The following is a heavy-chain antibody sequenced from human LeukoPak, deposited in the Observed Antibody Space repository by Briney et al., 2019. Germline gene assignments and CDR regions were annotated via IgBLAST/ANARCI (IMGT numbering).Heavy chain of an antibody. CDR3: ARGLYYYDSGGYFDY. CDR1: GGSISSYY. D-gene: IGHD3-22*01. V-gene: IGHV4-59*08. CDR2: IYYSGST. Sequence: SETMSLTCTVSGGSISSYYWSWIRQPPGKGLEWIGYIYYSGSTNYNPSLKSRVTISVDTSKNQFSLKLSSVTAADTAVYYCARGLYYYDSGGYFDYWGQGTLVTVSS. J-gene: IGHJ4*02.